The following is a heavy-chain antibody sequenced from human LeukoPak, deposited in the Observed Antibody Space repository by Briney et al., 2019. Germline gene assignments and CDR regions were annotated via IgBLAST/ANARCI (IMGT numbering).Heavy chain of an antibody. D-gene: IGHD1-26*01. CDR3: ARHGQDTGNFYAHFDY. V-gene: IGHV4-59*08. CDR2: INYSGNT. CDR1: GGSIRSNY. Sequence: KPSESLSLTCTVSGGSIRSNYWSWIRQTPGKGLEWIAYINYSGNTNNNPSPKSRVTISIDTSKSQFSLKLSSVTAADTAIYYCARHGQDTGNFYAHFDYWGQGTLVTVSS. J-gene: IGHJ4*02.